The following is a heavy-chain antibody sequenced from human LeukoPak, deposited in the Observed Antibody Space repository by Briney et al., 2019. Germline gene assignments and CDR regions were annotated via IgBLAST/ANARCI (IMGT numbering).Heavy chain of an antibody. CDR1: GGSISGSSYF. CDR2: IYYSGST. CDR3: VRRSSWRWFDP. V-gene: IGHV4-39*01. Sequence: SETLSLTCTVSGGSISGSSYFWGWIRQPPGKGLEWIGSIYYSGSTYYNPSLKSRITISPDTSRNQFSLKVASVTAADTAVYYCVRRSSWRWFDPWGQGTLVTVSS. J-gene: IGHJ5*02. D-gene: IGHD3-3*01.